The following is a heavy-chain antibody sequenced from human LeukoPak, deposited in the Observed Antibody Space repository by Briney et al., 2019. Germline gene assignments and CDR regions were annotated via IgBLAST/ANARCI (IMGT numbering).Heavy chain of an antibody. CDR1: EFYW. Sequence: GGSLTLSCAASEFYWMHWVRQAPGKGLVWVSRINPDGSVTSYADSVKGRFTISRDNAMNTLYLLMNSLRAEDTAVYYCARVPRGSYSFDYWGQGTLVTVSS. V-gene: IGHV3-74*01. CDR2: INPDGSVT. CDR3: ARVPRGSYSFDY. D-gene: IGHD1-26*01. J-gene: IGHJ4*02.